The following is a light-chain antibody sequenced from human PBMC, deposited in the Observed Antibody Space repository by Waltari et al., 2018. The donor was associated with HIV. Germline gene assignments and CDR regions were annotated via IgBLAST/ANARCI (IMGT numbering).Light chain of an antibody. V-gene: IGLV2-23*02. CDR3: CSYAGSSTWV. Sequence: QPALTQPASVSGSPGPSNTISGTGTSSDVGGHNYVPWYQQHPGKAPKHMIYDVSNRPSGVANRFSGSKSGNTASLTISGLQAEDEADYYCCSYAGSSTWVFGGGTKLTVL. CDR1: SSDVGGHNY. J-gene: IGLJ3*02. CDR2: DVS.